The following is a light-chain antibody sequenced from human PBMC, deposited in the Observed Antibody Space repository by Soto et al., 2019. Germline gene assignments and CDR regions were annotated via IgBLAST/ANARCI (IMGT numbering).Light chain of an antibody. CDR3: CSYAGSDVV. CDR2: EGS. V-gene: IGLV2-23*01. J-gene: IGLJ2*01. CDR1: SCDVGSYNL. Sequence: QSALTQPASVSGSPGQSITISCTGTSCDVGSYNLVSWYQQHPGKAPKLMIYEGSKRPSGVSNRFSGSKSGNTASLTISGLQAEDEADYYCCSYAGSDVVFGGGTKLTVL.